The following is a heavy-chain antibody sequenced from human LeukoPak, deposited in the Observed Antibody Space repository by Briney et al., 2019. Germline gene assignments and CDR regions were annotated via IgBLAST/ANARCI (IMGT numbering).Heavy chain of an antibody. CDR2: ISTSGANI. CDR3: AKASAGYDNFDY. J-gene: IGHJ4*02. D-gene: IGHD5-12*01. V-gene: IGHV3-23*01. Sequence: GGSLRPSCAASGFTFTSCAMSWVRQAPGKGLEWVSAISTSGANIYYADSVRGRFTISRDNSKNTLYLQMNSLRAEDTALYYCAKASAGYDNFDYWGQGTLVTVSS. CDR1: GFTFTSCA.